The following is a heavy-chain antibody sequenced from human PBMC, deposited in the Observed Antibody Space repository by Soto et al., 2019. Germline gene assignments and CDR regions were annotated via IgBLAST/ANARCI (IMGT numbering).Heavy chain of an antibody. CDR3: AREATTAYYYGMDV. J-gene: IGHJ6*02. CDR1: GYTFTSYV. Sequence: QVQLVQSGAEVKKPGASVKVSCEASGYTFTSYVMYWVRQAPGQRLEWMGWINAGNANTKYSQNFQGRVTITRDTSASTAYMELSSLRSEDTAVYYCAREATTAYYYGMDVWGQGTTVTVSS. D-gene: IGHD1-7*01. V-gene: IGHV1-3*01. CDR2: INAGNANT.